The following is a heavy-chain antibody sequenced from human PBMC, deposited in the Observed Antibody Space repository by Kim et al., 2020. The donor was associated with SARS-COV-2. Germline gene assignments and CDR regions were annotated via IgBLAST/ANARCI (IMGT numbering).Heavy chain of an antibody. V-gene: IGHV3-23*01. Sequence: YADSVKGRFTISRDNSKNTLYLQMNSLRAEDTAVYYCAKGWWELLPIFDYWGQGTLVTVSS. D-gene: IGHD1-26*01. CDR3: AKGWWELLPIFDY. J-gene: IGHJ4*02.